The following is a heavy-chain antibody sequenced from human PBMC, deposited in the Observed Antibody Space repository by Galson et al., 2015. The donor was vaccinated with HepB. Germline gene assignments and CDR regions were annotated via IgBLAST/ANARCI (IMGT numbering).Heavy chain of an antibody. D-gene: IGHD3-22*01. V-gene: IGHV1-69*13. CDR1: GGTFSSYA. Sequence: SVKVSCKASGGTFSSYAISWVRQAPGQGLEWMGGIIPIFGTANYAQKFQGRVTITADESTSTAYMELSSLRSEDTAVYYCARARGITTIAFDYWGQGTLVTVSS. J-gene: IGHJ4*02. CDR3: ARARGITTIAFDY. CDR2: IIPIFGTA.